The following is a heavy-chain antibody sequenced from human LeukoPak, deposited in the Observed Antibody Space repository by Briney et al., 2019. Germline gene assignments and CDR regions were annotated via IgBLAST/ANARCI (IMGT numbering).Heavy chain of an antibody. Sequence: ASVTVSCTASGYTFTGYYMHWVRQAPGQGLEWMGWIDPNSGGTNYAQKFQGRVTMTRDTSISTAYMELSRLRSDDTAVYYCARDLLDYYDSSGYHWGQGTMVTVSS. CDR3: ARDLLDYYDSSGYH. D-gene: IGHD3-22*01. J-gene: IGHJ3*01. CDR1: GYTFTGYY. V-gene: IGHV1-2*02. CDR2: IDPNSGGT.